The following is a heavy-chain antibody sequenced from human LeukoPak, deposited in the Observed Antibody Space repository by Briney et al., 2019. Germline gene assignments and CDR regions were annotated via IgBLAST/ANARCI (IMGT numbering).Heavy chain of an antibody. J-gene: IGHJ6*03. D-gene: IGHD1-1*01. CDR3: ATEHRGWMEDSHLNWNDYYYYMDV. CDR1: GYTLTELS. CDR2: FDPEDGET. Sequence: ASVKVSCKVSGYTLTELSMHWVRQAPGKGLEWMGGFDPEDGETIYAQKFQGRVTMTEDTSTDTAYMELSSLRSEDTAVYYCATEHRGWMEDSHLNWNDYYYYMDVWGKGTTVTVSS. V-gene: IGHV1-24*01.